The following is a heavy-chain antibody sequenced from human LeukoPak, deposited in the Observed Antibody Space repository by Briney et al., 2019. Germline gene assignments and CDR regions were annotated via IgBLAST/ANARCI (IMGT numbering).Heavy chain of an antibody. CDR2: IYNSGSS. CDR3: ARGSPLRLGELSLYRDFDY. D-gene: IGHD3-16*02. CDR1: GGSISSYY. J-gene: IGHJ4*02. Sequence: SETLSLTCTVSGGSISSYYWSWIRQPPGKGLEWIGYIYNSGSSKYNPSLKSRVTISVDTSKNQSSLELSVVTAADTAVYYCARGSPLRLGELSLYRDFDYWGQGTLVTVSS. V-gene: IGHV4-59*01.